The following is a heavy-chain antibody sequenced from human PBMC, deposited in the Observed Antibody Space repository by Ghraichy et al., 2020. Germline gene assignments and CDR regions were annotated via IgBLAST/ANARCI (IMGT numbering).Heavy chain of an antibody. D-gene: IGHD2-21*02. Sequence: GGSLRLSCAASGFTFSSNYMSWVRQAPGKGLEWVSVIYSGGSTYYSDSVKGRFTISRDNSKNTLYLQMNSLRAEDTAVYYCAREVVSAMRSNWFDPWCQGTLVTDSS. CDR2: IYSGGST. CDR1: GFTFSSNY. J-gene: IGHJ5*02. CDR3: AREVVSAMRSNWFDP. V-gene: IGHV3-53*01.